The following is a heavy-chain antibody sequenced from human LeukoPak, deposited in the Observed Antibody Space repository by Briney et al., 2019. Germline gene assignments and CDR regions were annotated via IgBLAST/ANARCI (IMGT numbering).Heavy chain of an antibody. V-gene: IGHV1-2*02. CDR2: INPNSGGT. CDR1: GYTFTGYY. CDR3: ARAQYYDFWSGHARSYYFDY. Sequence: VSVKVSCKASGYTFTGYYMHWVRQAPGQGLEWMGWINPNSGGTNYAQKFQGRVTMTRDTSISTAYMELSRLRSDDTAVYYCARAQYYDFWSGHARSYYFDYWGQGTQVTVSS. J-gene: IGHJ4*02. D-gene: IGHD3-3*01.